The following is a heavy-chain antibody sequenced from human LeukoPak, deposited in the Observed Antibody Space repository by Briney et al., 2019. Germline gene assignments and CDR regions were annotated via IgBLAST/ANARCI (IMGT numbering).Heavy chain of an antibody. CDR1: GGTFSSYA. J-gene: IGHJ3*02. Sequence: ASVKVSCKASGGTFSSYAISWVRQAPGQGLEWMGGIIPIFGTANYAQKFQGRVTITTDESTSTAYMELSSLRSEDTAVYYCARVDCSSTSCYDHDALDIWGQGTMVTVSS. CDR3: ARVDCSSTSCYDHDALDI. V-gene: IGHV1-69*05. D-gene: IGHD2-2*01. CDR2: IIPIFGTA.